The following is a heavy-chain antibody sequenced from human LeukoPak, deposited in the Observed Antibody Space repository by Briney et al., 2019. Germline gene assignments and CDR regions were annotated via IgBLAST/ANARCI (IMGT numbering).Heavy chain of an antibody. V-gene: IGHV3-23*01. D-gene: IGHD1/OR15-1a*01. CDR3: AAEQYIISGVRRSGDFDY. J-gene: IGHJ4*02. CDR2: ISGSGGST. Sequence: GGSLRLSCAASGFTFSSYAMSWVRQAPGKGLEWVSAISGSGGSTYYADSVKGRFTISRDNSKNTLSLQMNSLRAEDTAVYYCAAEQYIISGVRRSGDFDYWGQGTLVTVSS. CDR1: GFTFSSYA.